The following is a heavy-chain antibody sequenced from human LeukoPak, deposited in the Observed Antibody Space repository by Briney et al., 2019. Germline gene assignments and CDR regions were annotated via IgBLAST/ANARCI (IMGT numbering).Heavy chain of an antibody. D-gene: IGHD3-22*01. CDR1: GYTLTELS. J-gene: IGHJ5*02. V-gene: IGHV1-24*01. Sequence: SVKVSCKVSGYTLTELSMHWVRQAPGKGLEWMGGFDPEDGETIYAQKFQGRVTMTEDTSTDTAYMELSSLRSEDTAVYYCARGQTYYYDSSWFDPWGQGTLVTVSS. CDR3: ARGQTYYYDSSWFDP. CDR2: FDPEDGET.